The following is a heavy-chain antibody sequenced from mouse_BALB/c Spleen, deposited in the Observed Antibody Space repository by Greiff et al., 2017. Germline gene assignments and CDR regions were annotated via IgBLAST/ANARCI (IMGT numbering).Heavy chain of an antibody. D-gene: IGHD4-1*02. CDR3: AGGQLGRGFAY. V-gene: IGHV14-3*02. J-gene: IGHJ3*01. CDR1: GFTFNDSS. Sequence: EGQLQESGAELVKPGASVKLSCTASGFTFNDSSMPWVQQRPEQGLEWIGRIDPANGNTKYDPNFQGKATITADTSSNTDYLQLSSLASEDTAVYCCAGGQLGRGFAYWGQGTLVTVSA. CDR2: IDPANGNT.